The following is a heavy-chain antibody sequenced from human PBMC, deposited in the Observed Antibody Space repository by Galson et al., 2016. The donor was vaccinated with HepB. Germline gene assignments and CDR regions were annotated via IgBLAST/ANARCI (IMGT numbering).Heavy chain of an antibody. CDR1: GCTFNNYG. J-gene: IGHJ6*04. CDR3: VQGCTAPAV. Sequence: SLSLSCAASGCTFNNYGMTCVRQAPGKGLEVVSSISRSGDSTDYADSVKGRFTISRDNFKNTLSLQMNSLRAEDTAVYYCVQGCTAPAVWGKGTTVTVSS. V-gene: IGHV3-23*01. CDR2: ISRSGDST. D-gene: IGHD1-1*01.